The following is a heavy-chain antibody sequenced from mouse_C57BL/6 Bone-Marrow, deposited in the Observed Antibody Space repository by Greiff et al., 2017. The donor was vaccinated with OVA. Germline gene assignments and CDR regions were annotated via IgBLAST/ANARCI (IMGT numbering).Heavy chain of an antibody. V-gene: IGHV1-39*01. CDR1: GYSFTDYN. J-gene: IGHJ1*03. D-gene: IGHD1-1*01. CDR2: INPNYGTT. Sequence: VQLQQSGPELVKPGASVKISCKASGYSFTDYNMNWVKQSNGKSLEWIGVINPNYGTTSYNQKFKGKATLTVDQSSSTAYMQLNSLTSEDSAVYYCARKITTTVVGDWYFDVWGTGTTVTVSS. CDR3: ARKITTTVVGDWYFDV.